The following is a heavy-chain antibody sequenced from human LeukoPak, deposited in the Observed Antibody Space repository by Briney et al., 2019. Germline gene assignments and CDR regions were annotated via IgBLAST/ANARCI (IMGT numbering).Heavy chain of an antibody. CDR3: ARHLDYFDY. CDR1: GGSISSSSYY. Sequence: PSETLSLTCTVSGGSISSSSYYWGWIRQPPGKGLEWIGSIYYSGSTYYNPSLKSRVTISVDTSKNQFSLKLSSVTAADTAVYHCARHLDYFDYWGQGTLVTVSS. J-gene: IGHJ4*02. V-gene: IGHV4-39*01. CDR2: IYYSGST.